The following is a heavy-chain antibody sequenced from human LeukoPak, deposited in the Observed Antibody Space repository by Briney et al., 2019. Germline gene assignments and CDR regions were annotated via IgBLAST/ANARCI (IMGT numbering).Heavy chain of an antibody. D-gene: IGHD3-10*01. CDR3: ARDRTMVRGAPYYYYYGMDV. V-gene: IGHV3-21*01. J-gene: IGHJ6*02. CDR1: GFTFSSYS. CDR2: ISSSSSYI. Sequence: GGSLRLSCAASGFTFSSYSMNWVRQAPGKGLEWVSSISSSSSYIYYADSVKGRFTISRDNAKNSLYLQMNSLRAEDTAVYYCARDRTMVRGAPYYYYYGMDVWGQGTTVTVSS.